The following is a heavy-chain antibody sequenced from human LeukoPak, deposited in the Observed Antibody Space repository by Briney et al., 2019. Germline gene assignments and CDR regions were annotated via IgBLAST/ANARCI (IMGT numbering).Heavy chain of an antibody. CDR2: IKSNGDTT. V-gene: IGHV3-64*01. CDR1: GFTFSNYA. CDR3: ARDGAYCGGDCYPEYFQH. Sequence: GGSLRLSCAASGFTFSNYAIHWVRQAPGKGLESVSAIKSNGDTTYYANSVKGRFTISRDNAKNSLYLQMNSLRAEDTAVYYCARDGAYCGGDCYPEYFQHWGQGTLVTVSS. J-gene: IGHJ1*01. D-gene: IGHD2-21*02.